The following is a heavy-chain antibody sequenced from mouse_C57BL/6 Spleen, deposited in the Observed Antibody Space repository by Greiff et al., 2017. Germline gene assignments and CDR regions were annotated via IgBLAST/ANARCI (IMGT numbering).Heavy chain of an antibody. CDR2: ISSGGSYT. Sequence: DVMLVESGGDLVKPGGSLKLSCAASGFTFSSYGMSWVRQTPDKRLEWVATISSGGSYTYYPDSVKGRFTISRDNAKNTLYLQMSSLKSEDTAMYYCARQVDYWGQGTSVTVSS. V-gene: IGHV5-6*02. CDR1: GFTFSSYG. J-gene: IGHJ4*01. CDR3: ARQVDY.